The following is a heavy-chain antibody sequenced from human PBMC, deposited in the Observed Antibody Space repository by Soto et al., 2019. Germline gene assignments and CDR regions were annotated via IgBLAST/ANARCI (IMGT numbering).Heavy chain of an antibody. CDR2: IWYAGSNK. D-gene: IGHD6-13*01. J-gene: IGHJ4*02. V-gene: IGHV3-33*01. Sequence: QVQLVESGGGVVQPGRSLRLSCAASGFTFSSYGMHWVRQAPGKGLEWVAVIWYAGSNKYYADSVKGRFTISRDNSKNTLYLQMNSLRAEDTAVYYCARDIIAAAGSFDYWGQGTLVTVSS. CDR1: GFTFSSYG. CDR3: ARDIIAAAGSFDY.